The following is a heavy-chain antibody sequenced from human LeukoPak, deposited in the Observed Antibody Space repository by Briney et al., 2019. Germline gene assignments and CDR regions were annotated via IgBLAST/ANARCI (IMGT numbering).Heavy chain of an antibody. V-gene: IGHV1-18*01. Sequence: ASVKASCKASGYTFTTYGISWVRQAPGQGLECMGWISAYNGNTNSAQKLQGRVTMTTDTSTSTAYTALRCLRCDDRAVPYCAREGREGDKTYWSQGTLVTVSS. CDR2: ISAYNGNT. D-gene: IGHD3-10*01. J-gene: IGHJ4*02. CDR1: GYTFTTYG. CDR3: AREGREGDKTY.